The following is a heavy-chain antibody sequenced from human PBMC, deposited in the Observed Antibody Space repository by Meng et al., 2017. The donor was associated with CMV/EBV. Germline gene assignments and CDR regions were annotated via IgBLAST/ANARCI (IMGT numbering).Heavy chain of an antibody. Sequence: HVQLQESGPGLVKPSETLSLTCTFSGGSISSYYWSWIRQPAGKGLEWIGRIYTSGSTNYNPSLKSRVTMSVDTSKNRFSLKLSSVTAADTAVYYCAKSSEQNWNYGGWYFDLWGRGTLVTVSS. D-gene: IGHD1-7*01. CDR1: GGSISSYY. J-gene: IGHJ2*01. V-gene: IGHV4-4*07. CDR3: AKSSEQNWNYGGWYFDL. CDR2: IYTSGST.